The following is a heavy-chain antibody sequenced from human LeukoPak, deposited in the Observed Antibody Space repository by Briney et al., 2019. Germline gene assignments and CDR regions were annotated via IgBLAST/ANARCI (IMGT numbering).Heavy chain of an antibody. CDR3: SKNNSGPNRNDVPILINYHHHYYMGV. CDR2: ISGDGGST. D-gene: IGHD1-1*01. J-gene: IGHJ6*03. CDR1: GFTFDDYA. Sequence: GGSLRLSCAASGFTFDDYAMHWVRQAPGKGLEWVSLISGDGGSTYYADSVKGRFTISRDNSKNSLYLQMNSLRNEDTALYYCSKNNSGPNRNDVPILINYHHHYYMGVWGKRATVTVSS. V-gene: IGHV3-43*02.